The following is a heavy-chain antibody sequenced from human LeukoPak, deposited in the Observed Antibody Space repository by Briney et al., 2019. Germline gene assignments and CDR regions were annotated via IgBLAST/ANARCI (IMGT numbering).Heavy chain of an antibody. CDR3: ARGARGSFDY. CDR2: TYYRSKWYN. Sequence: SQTLSLTCAISGDSVSSNGAAWNWIRQSPSRGLEWLGRTYYRSKWYNEYAVSVNSRITVNPDTSKNQFSLRLSSVTPDDTAVYYCARGARGSFDYWGQGTLVTVSS. J-gene: IGHJ4*02. CDR1: GDSVSSNGAA. V-gene: IGHV6-1*01. D-gene: IGHD1-26*01.